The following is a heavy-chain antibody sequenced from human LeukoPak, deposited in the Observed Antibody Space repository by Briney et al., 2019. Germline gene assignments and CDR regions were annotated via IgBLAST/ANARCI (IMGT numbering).Heavy chain of an antibody. CDR3: AREGDYGNDY. CDR1: GYTFTGYY. J-gene: IGHJ4*02. D-gene: IGHD4-17*01. CDR2: INPYSGGT. V-gene: IGHV1-2*06. Sequence: ASVKVSCKASGYTFTGYYMRWVRQAPGQGLEWMGRINPYSGGTNYAQKFQGRVTLTRDTSISTAYMELSRLRSDDTAVYYCAREGDYGNDYWGQGTLVTVSS.